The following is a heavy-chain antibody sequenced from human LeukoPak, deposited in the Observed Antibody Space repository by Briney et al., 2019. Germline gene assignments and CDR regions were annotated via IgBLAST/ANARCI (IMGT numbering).Heavy chain of an antibody. CDR3: ASSPYSYGGYVGH. D-gene: IGHD4-23*01. CDR2: INHSGST. CDR1: GGSFSGYY. Sequence: PSETLSLTCAVYGGSFSGYYWSWIRQPPGKGLEWIGEINHSGSTNYNPSLKGRVTISVDTSKNQLSLKLSSVTAADTAVYYCASSPYSYGGYVGHWGQGTLVTVSS. V-gene: IGHV4-34*01. J-gene: IGHJ4*02.